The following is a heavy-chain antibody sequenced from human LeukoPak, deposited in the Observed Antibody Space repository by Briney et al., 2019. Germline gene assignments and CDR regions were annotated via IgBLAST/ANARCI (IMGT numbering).Heavy chain of an antibody. Sequence: GGSLRLSCAASGFNFSTYWMSWVRQAPGKGLEWVANIKEDGSKRYYVDSVRGRFSTTRDNAKNSLYLQMNSLRAEDTAVYYCARVGYGGNAKDYWGQGTLVTVSS. D-gene: IGHD4-23*01. J-gene: IGHJ4*02. CDR3: ARVGYGGNAKDY. CDR2: IKEDGSKR. CDR1: GFNFSTYW. V-gene: IGHV3-7*04.